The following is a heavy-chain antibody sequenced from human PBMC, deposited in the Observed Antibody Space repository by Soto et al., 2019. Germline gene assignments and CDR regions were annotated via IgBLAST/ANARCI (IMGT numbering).Heavy chain of an antibody. Sequence: EVQLVESGGGLVKPGGSLRLSCAASGFTFGSYSMNWVRQAPGKGLEWVSSISSSSSYIYYADSVKGRFTISRDNAKNSLYLQMNSLRAEDTAVYYCARDPYGDYTHFDYWGQGTLVTVSS. CDR3: ARDPYGDYTHFDY. CDR2: ISSSSSYI. V-gene: IGHV3-21*01. J-gene: IGHJ4*02. D-gene: IGHD4-17*01. CDR1: GFTFGSYS.